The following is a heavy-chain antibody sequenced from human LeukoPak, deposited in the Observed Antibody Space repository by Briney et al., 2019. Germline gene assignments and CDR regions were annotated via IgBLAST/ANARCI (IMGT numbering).Heavy chain of an antibody. D-gene: IGHD5/OR15-5a*01. CDR1: GFTFNSYG. CDR2: IWYDGGSI. CDR3: AGEPTSVGYYFDH. J-gene: IGHJ4*02. Sequence: GGSLRLSCAASGFTFNSYGMHWVRQAPGKGLEWVAVIWYDGGSIDYADSVRGRFTISRDNSKNTLYLQMNGLRVEDTAVYYCAGEPTSVGYYFDHWGQGTLVTVSS. V-gene: IGHV3-33*01.